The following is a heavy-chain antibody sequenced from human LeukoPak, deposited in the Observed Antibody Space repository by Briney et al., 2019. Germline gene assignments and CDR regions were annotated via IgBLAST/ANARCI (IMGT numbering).Heavy chain of an antibody. J-gene: IGHJ4*02. CDR1: GFIFGNYW. V-gene: IGHV3-7*01. Sequence: GGSLRLSCVASGFIFGNYWMTWVRQAPGKGLEWVANIKLDGSEKNYMDSVKGRFTISRDDAKSSLYLQMNNLRAEDTAVYYCAKSSEYYDFWTSYLADSWGQGTRVTVS. CDR2: IKLDGSEK. CDR3: AKSSEYYDFWTSYLADS. D-gene: IGHD3-3*01.